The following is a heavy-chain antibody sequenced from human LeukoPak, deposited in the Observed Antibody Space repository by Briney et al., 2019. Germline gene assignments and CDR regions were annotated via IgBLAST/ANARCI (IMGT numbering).Heavy chain of an antibody. CDR2: TYYRSKWYN. CDR3: ARGGRGYCTSSSCYFDD. V-gene: IGHV6-1*01. D-gene: IGHD2-2*01. CDR1: GDSVSSTA. Sequence: SLTLSLTCAISGDSVSSTAWNWIRLSPSRGLEWLGRTYYRSKWYNDYAVSVKSRITINPDTSKNQFSLQLNSVTPEDTAVYYCARGGRGYCTSSSCYFDDWGPGSPVTVSS. J-gene: IGHJ4*02.